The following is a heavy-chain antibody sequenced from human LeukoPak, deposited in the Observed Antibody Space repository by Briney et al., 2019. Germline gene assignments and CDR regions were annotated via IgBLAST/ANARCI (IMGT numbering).Heavy chain of an antibody. CDR3: ARAPQHYDSSGYYYYYMDV. D-gene: IGHD3-22*01. J-gene: IGHJ6*03. CDR2: IYYSGST. CDR1: GGSISTYY. Sequence: SETLSLTCTVSGGSISTYYWSWIRQPPGKGLEWIGYIYYSGSTNYNPSLKSRVTLSVDTSKNQFSLNLSSVTAADTAVYYCARAPQHYDSSGYYYYYMDVWGKGTTVTVSS. V-gene: IGHV4-59*01.